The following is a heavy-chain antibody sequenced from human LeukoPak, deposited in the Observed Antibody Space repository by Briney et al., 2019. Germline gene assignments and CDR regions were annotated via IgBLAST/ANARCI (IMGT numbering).Heavy chain of an antibody. CDR1: GFTFSSYS. CDR3: AREDYDSSGYPMPSDY. J-gene: IGHJ4*02. D-gene: IGHD3-22*01. V-gene: IGHV3-48*02. Sequence: GGSLRLSCAASGFTFSSYSMNWDRQAPGKGLEWVSYISSSSSTIYYADSVKGRFTISRDNAKNSLYLQMNSLRDEDTAVYYCAREDYDSSGYPMPSDYWGQGTLVTVSS. CDR2: ISSSSSTI.